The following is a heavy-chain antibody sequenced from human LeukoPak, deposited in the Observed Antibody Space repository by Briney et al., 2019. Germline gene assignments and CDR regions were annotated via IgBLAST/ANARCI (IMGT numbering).Heavy chain of an antibody. Sequence: ASVKVSCKASGGTFSSYAISWVRQAPGQGLEWMGGIIPIFGTANYAQKFQGRVTITTDESTSTAYMELSSLRSEDTAVYYCAGYGPPLDYYFDYWGQGTPVTVSS. CDR2: IIPIFGTA. D-gene: IGHD3-10*01. J-gene: IGHJ4*02. CDR3: AGYGPPLDYYFDY. V-gene: IGHV1-69*05. CDR1: GGTFSSYA.